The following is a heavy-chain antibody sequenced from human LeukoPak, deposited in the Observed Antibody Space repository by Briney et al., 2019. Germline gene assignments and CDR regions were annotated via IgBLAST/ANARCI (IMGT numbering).Heavy chain of an antibody. CDR1: GFTFSSYA. CDR2: ISGSGGST. J-gene: IGHJ4*02. Sequence: GGSLRLSYAASGFTFSSYAMSWVRQAPGKGLEWVSAISGSGGSTYYADSVKGRFTISRDNSKNTLYLQMNSLRAEDTAAYYCAKHLDYYGSGSFDYWGQGTLVTVSS. V-gene: IGHV3-23*01. CDR3: AKHLDYYGSGSFDY. D-gene: IGHD3-10*01.